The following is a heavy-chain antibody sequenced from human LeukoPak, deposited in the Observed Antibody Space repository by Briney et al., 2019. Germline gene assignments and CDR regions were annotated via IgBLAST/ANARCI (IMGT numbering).Heavy chain of an antibody. CDR1: GFTFSDYY. CDR3: ARSRRPNYSSSWSAPDY. D-gene: IGHD6-13*01. J-gene: IGHJ4*02. Sequence: PGGSLRLSCAASGFTFSDYYMSWIRQAPGKGLEWVSSISSSSSYIYYADSVKGRFTISRDNAKNSLYLQMNSLRAEDTAVYYCARSRRPNYSSSWSAPDYWGQGTPVTVSS. V-gene: IGHV3-11*06. CDR2: ISSSSSYI.